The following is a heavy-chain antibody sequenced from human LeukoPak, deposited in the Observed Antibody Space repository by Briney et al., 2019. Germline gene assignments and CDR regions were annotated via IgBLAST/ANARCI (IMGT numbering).Heavy chain of an antibody. J-gene: IGHJ4*02. CDR1: GGTFSSYA. CDR2: IIPIFGTA. Sequence: GASVKVSCKSSGGTFSSYAIIWVRQAPGQGLEWMGGIIPIFGTANYAQKFQGRVTITADESTSTAYMELSSLRSEDTAVYYCARDRVGTSPDYWGQGTLVTVSS. D-gene: IGHD3-10*01. CDR3: ARDRVGTSPDY. V-gene: IGHV1-69*13.